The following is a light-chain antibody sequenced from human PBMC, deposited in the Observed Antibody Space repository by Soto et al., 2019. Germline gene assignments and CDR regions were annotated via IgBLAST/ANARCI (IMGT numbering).Light chain of an antibody. Sequence: QLVLTQSPSASASLGASVKLTCTLSSGHSSYAIAWHQQQPEKGPRYLMKLNSDGSHSKGDGIPDRFSGSSSGAERHLTISSRQSEDEADYYCQPWGTAIHDVVFGGGTKLTVL. V-gene: IGLV4-69*01. CDR3: QPWGTAIHDVV. CDR2: LNSDGSH. J-gene: IGLJ2*01. CDR1: SGHSSYA.